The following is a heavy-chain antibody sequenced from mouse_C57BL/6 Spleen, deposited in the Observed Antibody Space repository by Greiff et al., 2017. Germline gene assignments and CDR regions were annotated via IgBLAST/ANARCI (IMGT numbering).Heavy chain of an antibody. CDR3: ATGGDYAMDY. CDR2: INPSSGYT. CDR1: GYTFTSYT. Sequence: QVQLKQSGAELARPGASVKMSCKASGYTFTSYTMHWVKQRPGQGLEWIGYINPSSGYTKYNQKFKDKATLTADKSSSTAYMQLSSLTSEDSAVYYCATGGDYAMDYWGQGTSVTVSS. J-gene: IGHJ4*01. V-gene: IGHV1-4*01.